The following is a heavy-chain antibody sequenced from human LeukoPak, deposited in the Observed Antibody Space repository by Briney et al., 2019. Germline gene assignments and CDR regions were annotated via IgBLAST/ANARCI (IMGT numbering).Heavy chain of an antibody. Sequence: GASVKVSCKASGYTFTGYYMHWVRQAPGQGLEWMGWVNPNSGGTNYAQKFQGRVTMTRDTSIGTAYMELSRLRSDDTAVYYCASAAKYYDSSGYYPDYYYYYMDVWGKGTTVTISS. CDR3: ASAAKYYDSSGYYPDYYYYYMDV. V-gene: IGHV1-2*02. CDR2: VNPNSGGT. CDR1: GYTFTGYY. D-gene: IGHD3-22*01. J-gene: IGHJ6*03.